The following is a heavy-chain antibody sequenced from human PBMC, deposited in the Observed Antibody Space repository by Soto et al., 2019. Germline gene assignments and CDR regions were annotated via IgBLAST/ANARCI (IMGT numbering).Heavy chain of an antibody. CDR2: IYYSGST. V-gene: IGHV4-31*03. Sequence: SETLSLTCTVSGGSISSGGYYWSWIRQHPGKGLEWIGYIYYSGSTYYNPSLKSRVTISVDTSKNQFSLKLSSVTAADTAVYYCAREESKGYGMDVWGQGTTVTVSS. J-gene: IGHJ6*02. CDR3: AREESKGYGMDV. D-gene: IGHD3-10*01. CDR1: GGSISSGGYY.